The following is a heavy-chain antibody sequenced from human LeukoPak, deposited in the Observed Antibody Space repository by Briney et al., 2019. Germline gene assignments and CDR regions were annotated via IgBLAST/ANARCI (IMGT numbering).Heavy chain of an antibody. V-gene: IGHV4-39*02. D-gene: IGHD1-26*01. CDR1: GGSITSSNYY. Sequence: SETLSLTCTVSGGSITSSNYYWGWIRQPPGKGLEWIGSIYYSGSTYYNPSLKSRVTISVDTSKHQFSLKLSSVTAADTAMYYCARELGATADYWGQGTLVTVSS. CDR3: ARELGATADY. CDR2: IYYSGST. J-gene: IGHJ4*02.